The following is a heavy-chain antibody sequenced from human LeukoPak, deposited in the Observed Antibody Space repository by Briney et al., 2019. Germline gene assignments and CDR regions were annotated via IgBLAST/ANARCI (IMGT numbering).Heavy chain of an antibody. J-gene: IGHJ5*02. CDR1: GGSFSGYY. CDR3: ATEPGYCSGGRCYGGWFDP. D-gene: IGHD2-15*01. V-gene: IGHV4-34*01. Sequence: SETLSLTCAVYGGSFSGYYWSWIRQAPGKGLEWIGEINQSGSTNYNPSLKSRVTISVDTSKNQFSLKLSSVTAADTDVYYCATEPGYCSGGRCYGGWFDPWGQGTLVTVSS. CDR2: INQSGST.